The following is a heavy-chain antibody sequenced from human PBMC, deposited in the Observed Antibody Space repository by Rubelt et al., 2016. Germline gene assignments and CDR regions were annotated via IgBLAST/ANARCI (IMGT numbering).Heavy chain of an antibody. CDR2: INHSGST. J-gene: IGHJ6*01. D-gene: IGHD3-10*01. CDR3: ARDTVRGGSASAPTLFPLVSCEXSASDXSSXXVXCLEXDV. V-gene: IGHV4-34*01. Sequence: QVQLQQWGAGLLKPSETLSLTCAVYGGSFSGYYWSWIRQPPGKGLEWIGEINHSGSTNDNPSLKSRVTISVDTSKNQCSLKLSAVTAADTAVYYCARDTVRGGSASAPTLFPLVSCEXSASDXSSXXVXCLEXDV. CDR1: GGSFSGYY.